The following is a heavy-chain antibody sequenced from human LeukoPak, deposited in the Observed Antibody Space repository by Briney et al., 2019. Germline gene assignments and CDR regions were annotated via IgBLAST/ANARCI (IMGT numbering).Heavy chain of an antibody. V-gene: IGHV3-7*01. CDR1: GFTFSSNW. CDR3: ARRVGARRGNFDY. D-gene: IGHD1-26*01. J-gene: IGHJ4*02. Sequence: GGSLRLSCAASGFTFSSNWMSWVRQAPGKGLEWVANIKQDGSEKYYVDSVKGRFTISRDNAKNSLYLQMNSLRAEDTAVYYCARRVGARRGNFDYWGQGTLVTVSS. CDR2: IKQDGSEK.